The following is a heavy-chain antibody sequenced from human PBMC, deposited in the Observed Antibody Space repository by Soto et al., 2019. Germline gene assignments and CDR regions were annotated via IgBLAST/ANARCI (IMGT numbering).Heavy chain of an antibody. D-gene: IGHD5-12*01. CDR1: GDTFSSYA. V-gene: IGHV1-69*06. Sequence: SVKVSCKASGDTFSSYAISWVRQAPGQGLEWMGGIIPIFGTANYAQKFQGRVTITADKSTSTAYMELSSLRSEDTAVYYCARNTVARGFDYWGQGTLVTVSS. CDR2: IIPIFGTA. J-gene: IGHJ4*02. CDR3: ARNTVARGFDY.